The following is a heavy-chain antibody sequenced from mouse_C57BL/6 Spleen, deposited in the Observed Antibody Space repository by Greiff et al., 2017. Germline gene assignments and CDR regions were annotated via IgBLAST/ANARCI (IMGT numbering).Heavy chain of an antibody. D-gene: IGHD2-2*01. V-gene: IGHV1-80*01. CDR2: IYPGDGDT. J-gene: IGHJ4*01. CDR3: ARGVYGYDVGAMDY. Sequence: QVQLKESGAELVKPGASVKISCKASGYAFSSYWMNWVKQRPGKGLEWIGQIYPGDGDTNYNGKFKGKATLTADKSSSTAYMQLSSLTSEDSAVYFCARGVYGYDVGAMDYWGQGTSVTVSS. CDR1: GYAFSSYW.